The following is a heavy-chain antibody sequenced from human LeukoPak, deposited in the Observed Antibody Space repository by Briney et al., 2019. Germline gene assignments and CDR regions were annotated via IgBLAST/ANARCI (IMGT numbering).Heavy chain of an antibody. J-gene: IGHJ4*02. Sequence: GGSLRLSCKASGFTVTSNHMNWVRQAPREGLEWVSIIYTGGTTHYADSLKDRFAISRDDSINTLYLQINSLRVEDTAVYYCARDSSSYYFDYWGQGTLVTVSS. D-gene: IGHD6-6*01. CDR2: IYTGGTT. V-gene: IGHV3-66*01. CDR1: GFTVTSNH. CDR3: ARDSSSYYFDY.